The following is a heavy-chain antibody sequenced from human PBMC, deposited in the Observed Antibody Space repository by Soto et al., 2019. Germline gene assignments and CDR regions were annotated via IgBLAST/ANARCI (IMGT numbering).Heavy chain of an antibody. Sequence: VESLKISCKGSGYSFTSYWMGWVRQIPWKGLEWMGIIYPVDSDTRYSPSFQGQVTISADKSISTAYLQWSSLKASDTAMYYCARKAYVWGTQHPYYCEYWGQRTLVTVSS. CDR1: GYSFTSYW. V-gene: IGHV5-51*01. CDR2: IYPVDSDT. J-gene: IGHJ4*02. D-gene: IGHD3-16*01. CDR3: ARKAYVWGTQHPYYCEY.